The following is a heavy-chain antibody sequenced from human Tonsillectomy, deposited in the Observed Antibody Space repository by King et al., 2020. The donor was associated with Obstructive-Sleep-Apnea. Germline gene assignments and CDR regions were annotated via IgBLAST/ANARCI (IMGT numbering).Heavy chain of an antibody. CDR2: INPSGCST. CDR1: GYTFTSYY. D-gene: IGHD1-14*01. CDR3: ATTADSAPDFDY. V-gene: IGHV1-46*01. J-gene: IGHJ4*02. Sequence: QLLQSGAEVKKPGASVKVSCKASGYTFTSYYMHWVRQAPGQGLEWMGIINPSGCSTSYAKKSQGRVTMTMYTSTSTVYMELSSLRSEDTAVYYCATTADSAPDFDYWGQGTLVTVSS.